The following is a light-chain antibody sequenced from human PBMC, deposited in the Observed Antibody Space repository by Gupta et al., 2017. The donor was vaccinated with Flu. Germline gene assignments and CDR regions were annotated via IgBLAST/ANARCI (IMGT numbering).Light chain of an antibody. J-gene: IGLJ3*02. CDR2: EVS. Sequence: SWYQQPPHKAPHTIIFEVSNRPSGVPNRFSASKPGNTASLTISGPQAEDEADYYCSPYTTSSIWVFGGGTTLTVL. CDR3: SPYTTSSIWV. V-gene: IGLV2-14*01.